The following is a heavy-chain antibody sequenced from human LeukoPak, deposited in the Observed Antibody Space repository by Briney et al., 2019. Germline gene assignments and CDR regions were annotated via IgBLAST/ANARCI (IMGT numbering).Heavy chain of an antibody. CDR2: ISYDGSNK. V-gene: IGHV3-30-3*01. CDR1: GFTFSSYA. Sequence: GGSLRLSCAASGFTFSSYAMHWVRQAPGKGLEWVAVISYDGSNKYYADSVKGRFTISRDNSKNTLYLQMNSLRAEDTAVYYCARGGQWGHLSGFDPWGQGTLVTVSS. J-gene: IGHJ5*02. CDR3: ARGGQWGHLSGFDP. D-gene: IGHD2-8*01.